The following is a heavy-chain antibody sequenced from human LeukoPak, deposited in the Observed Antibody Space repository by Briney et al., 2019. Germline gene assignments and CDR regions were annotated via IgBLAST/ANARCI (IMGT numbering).Heavy chain of an antibody. V-gene: IGHV3-7*01. CDR2: IKQDGSEK. D-gene: IGHD3-10*01. CDR3: VKDRTGTYTLDY. J-gene: IGHJ4*02. CDR1: GFTFRSYC. Sequence: GGSLRLSCAASGFTFRSYCMSWVRQAPGKGLEWVANIKQDGSEKYYVDSVKGRFTISRDNAKNSLYLQMNSLRAEDTAVYYCVKDRTGTYTLDYWGQGTLVTVSS.